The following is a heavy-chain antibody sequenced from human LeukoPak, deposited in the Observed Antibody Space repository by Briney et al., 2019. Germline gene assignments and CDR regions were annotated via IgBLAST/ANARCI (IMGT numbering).Heavy chain of an antibody. Sequence: ASVKVSCKASGYTFTGYYIHWVRQAPGQGLEWMGWINPNSGGTNYAQKFQGRVTMTRDTSISTAYMELSRLRSDDTAVYYCAREGDGIYCSSTSCSLPYYYMDVWGKGTTVTVSS. D-gene: IGHD2-2*01. CDR3: AREGDGIYCSSTSCSLPYYYMDV. CDR1: GYTFTGYY. CDR2: INPNSGGT. J-gene: IGHJ6*03. V-gene: IGHV1-2*02.